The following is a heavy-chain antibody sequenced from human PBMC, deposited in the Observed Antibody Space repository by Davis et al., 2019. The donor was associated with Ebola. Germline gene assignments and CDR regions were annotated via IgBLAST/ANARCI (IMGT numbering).Heavy chain of an antibody. V-gene: IGHV1-46*01. CDR1: GYTFTSYY. D-gene: IGHD5-24*01. J-gene: IGHJ4*02. CDR3: ARTGGDGFQSPHFDY. CDR2: INPSGGST. Sequence: ASVKVSCKASGYTFTSYYMHWVRQAPGQGLEWMGIINPSGGSTSYAQKFQGRVTMTRDTSTSTVYMELSSLRSEDTAVYYCARTGGDGFQSPHFDYWGQGTLVTVSS.